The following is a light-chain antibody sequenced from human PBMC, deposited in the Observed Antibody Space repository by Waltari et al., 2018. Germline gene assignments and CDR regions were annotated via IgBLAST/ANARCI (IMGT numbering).Light chain of an antibody. V-gene: IGLV2-8*01. CDR2: EVS. CDR1: SSDVGGYNF. J-gene: IGLJ2*01. Sequence: QSALTQPPSASGSPGQSVTISCTRTSSDVGGYNFVSWYQQHPGKAPNLMIYEVSERPSGVPDRFSGSKSGNTASLTVSGLQTEDESDYYCSSYAGSMTLVFGGGTKLTVL. CDR3: SSYAGSMTLV.